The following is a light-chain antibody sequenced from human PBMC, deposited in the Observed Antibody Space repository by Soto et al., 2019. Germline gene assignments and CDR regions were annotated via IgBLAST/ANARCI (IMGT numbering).Light chain of an antibody. Sequence: QSALTQPASVSGSPGQSITISCTGTDSDVGGYNYVSWYQQHPGKAPKLMIYEVINRPSGVSNRFSGSKSTNTASLTISGLQAEDEAVYYCSSYTGNRTVVFGGGTKLT. V-gene: IGLV2-14*03. CDR1: DSDVGGYNY. CDR3: SSYTGNRTVV. J-gene: IGLJ3*02. CDR2: EVI.